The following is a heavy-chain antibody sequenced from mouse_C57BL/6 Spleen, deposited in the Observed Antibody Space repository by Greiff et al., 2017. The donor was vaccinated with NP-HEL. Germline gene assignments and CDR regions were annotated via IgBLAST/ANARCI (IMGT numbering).Heavy chain of an antibody. V-gene: IGHV14-3*01. D-gene: IGHD2-2*01. CDR3: ARLGMVTPLYFDY. CDR2: IDPANGNT. J-gene: IGHJ2*01. CDR1: GFNIKNTY. Sequence: EVNVVESVAELVRPGASVKLSCTASGFNIKNTYMHWVKQRPEQGLEWIGRIDPANGNTKYAPKFQGKATITADTSSNTAYLQLSSLTSEDTAIYYCARLGMVTPLYFDYWGQGTTLTVSS.